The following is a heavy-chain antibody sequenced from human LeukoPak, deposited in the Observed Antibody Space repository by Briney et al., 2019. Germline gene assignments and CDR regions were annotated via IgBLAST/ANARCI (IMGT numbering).Heavy chain of an antibody. Sequence: PGRSLRLSCAASGFTFSSYGMHWVRQAPGKGLEWVAVIWYDGSNKYYADSVKGRFTISRDNSKNTLYLQMNSLRAEDTAVYYCARGARKNYDSSGPYYYYYMDVWGKGTTVTVSS. CDR3: ARGARKNYDSSGPYYYYYMDV. CDR2: IWYDGSNK. J-gene: IGHJ6*03. CDR1: GFTFSSYG. V-gene: IGHV3-33*01. D-gene: IGHD3-22*01.